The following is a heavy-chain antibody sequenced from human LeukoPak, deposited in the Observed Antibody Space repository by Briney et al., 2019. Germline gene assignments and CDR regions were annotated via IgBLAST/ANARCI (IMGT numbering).Heavy chain of an antibody. J-gene: IGHJ6*03. V-gene: IGHV4-59*01. Sequence: SETLSLTCTVSGGSISSFYWSWIRQAPGKGLGWIGYIYYSGNTNYNPSLKSRVTISVDTSKNQFSLKLSSVTAADTAVYYCARDGTKAVAGRSYYYYYMDVWGKGTTVTVSS. CDR3: ARDGTKAVAGRSYYYYYMDV. CDR1: GGSISSFY. D-gene: IGHD6-19*01. CDR2: IYYSGNT.